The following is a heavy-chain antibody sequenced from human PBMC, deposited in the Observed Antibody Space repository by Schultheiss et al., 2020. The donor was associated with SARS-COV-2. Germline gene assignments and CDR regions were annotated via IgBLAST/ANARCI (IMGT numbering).Heavy chain of an antibody. CDR1: GFTFSSYW. J-gene: IGHJ4*02. CDR3: AKAPLPVAGRGYYFDY. V-gene: IGHV3-9*01. Sequence: GGSLRLSCAASGFTFSSYWMHWVRQAPGRGLEWVSGIGWNSGSIGYADSVKGRFTISRDNAKNSLYLQMNSLRAEDTALYYCAKAPLPVAGRGYYFDYWGQGTLVTVSS. CDR2: IGWNSGSI. D-gene: IGHD6-19*01.